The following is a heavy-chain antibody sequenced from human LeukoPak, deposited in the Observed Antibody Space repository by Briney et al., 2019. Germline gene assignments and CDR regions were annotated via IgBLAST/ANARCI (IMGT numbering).Heavy chain of an antibody. CDR3: AREFYVDTAMPTLSDY. D-gene: IGHD5-18*01. J-gene: IGHJ4*02. Sequence: GGSLRLSCAASGFTFSSYSMNWVRQAPGKGLEWVSSISSSSSYIYYADSVKGRFTISRDNAKNSLYLQMNSLRAEDTAVYYCAREFYVDTAMPTLSDYWGQGTLVTVSS. CDR2: ISSSSSYI. CDR1: GFTFSSYS. V-gene: IGHV3-21*01.